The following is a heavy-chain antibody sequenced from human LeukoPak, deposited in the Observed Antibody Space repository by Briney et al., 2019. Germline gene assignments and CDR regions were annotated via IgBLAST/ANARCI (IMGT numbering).Heavy chain of an antibody. V-gene: IGHV4-30-4*01. D-gene: IGHD4-17*01. Sequence: PSETLSLTCTVSGGSISSGDYYWSWIRQPPGEGLEWIGYIYYSGIIYYNPSLKSRVTMSVDTSKDQFSLKLSSVTAADTAVYYCASLDGDHGRFDPWGQGTLVTVSS. CDR3: ASLDGDHGRFDP. CDR2: IYYSGII. J-gene: IGHJ5*02. CDR1: GGSISSGDYY.